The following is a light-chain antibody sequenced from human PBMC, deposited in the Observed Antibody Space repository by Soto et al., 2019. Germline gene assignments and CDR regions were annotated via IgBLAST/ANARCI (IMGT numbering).Light chain of an antibody. CDR3: QQYNNWPFT. V-gene: IGKV1-5*02. CDR2: DAS. J-gene: IGKJ3*01. CDR1: QSVSTR. Sequence: DIQMTQSPSSLSASVGDRVTIICRASQSVSTRLAWYQQKPGKAPKVLIYDASSWAGGVPSRFTGSGSGTEFTLTINSLQPDDFATYYCQQYNNWPFTFGPGTKVDIK.